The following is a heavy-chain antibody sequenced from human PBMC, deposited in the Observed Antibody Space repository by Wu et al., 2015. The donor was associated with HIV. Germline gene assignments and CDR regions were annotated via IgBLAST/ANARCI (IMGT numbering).Heavy chain of an antibody. D-gene: IGHD2-2*01. CDR2: IIPIFGTA. Sequence: QVQLVQSGAEVKKPGSSVKVSCKASGGTFSSYAISWVRQAPGQGLEWMGGIIPIFGTANYAQKFQGRVTITTDESTSTAYMELSSLRSEDTAVYYCATRAKYCSSTSCYSRTGDDAFDYRGAKGQWSPSL. V-gene: IGHV1-69*05. CDR1: GGTFSSYA. J-gene: IGHJ3*02. CDR3: ATRAKYCSSTSCYSRTGDDAFDYR.